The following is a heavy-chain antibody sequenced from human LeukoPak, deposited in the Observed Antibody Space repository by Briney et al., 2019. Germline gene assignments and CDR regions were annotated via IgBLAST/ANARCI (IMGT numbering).Heavy chain of an antibody. CDR1: GYTFTSYY. CDR3: ARERLDVPDFDY. V-gene: IGHV1-46*01. Sequence: ASVKVSCKASGYTFTSYYMHWVRQAPGQGLEWMGTINPSGGSTSYAQKFQGRVTKTRDTSTSTAYMELRSLRSDDTAVYYCARERLDVPDFDYWGQGTLVTVSS. D-gene: IGHD3-16*01. J-gene: IGHJ4*02. CDR2: INPSGGST.